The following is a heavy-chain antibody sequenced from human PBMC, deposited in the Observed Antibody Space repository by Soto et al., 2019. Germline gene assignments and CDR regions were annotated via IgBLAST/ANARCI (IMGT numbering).Heavy chain of an antibody. CDR2: TIPIFGTA. CDR3: ARGLRPSIAAAGTLYYGMDV. Sequence: GASVKVSCKASGGTFSSYAISWVRQAPGQGLEWMGGTIPIFGTANYAQKFQGRVTITADESTSTAYMELSSLRSEDTAVYYCARGLRPSIAAAGTLYYGMDVWGQGTTVTVSS. D-gene: IGHD6-13*01. J-gene: IGHJ6*02. CDR1: GGTFSSYA. V-gene: IGHV1-69*13.